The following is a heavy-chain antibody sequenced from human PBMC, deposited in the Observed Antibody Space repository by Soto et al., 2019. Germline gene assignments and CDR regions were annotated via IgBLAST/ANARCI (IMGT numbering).Heavy chain of an antibody. CDR3: ARDIDDSSGYYFNWFDP. D-gene: IGHD3-22*01. Sequence: ASVKVSCKASGGTFSSYAISWVRQAPGQGLEWMGGIIPIFGTANYAQKFQGRVTITADESTSTAYMELSSLRSEDTAVYYCARDIDDSSGYYFNWFDPWGQGTLVTVSS. J-gene: IGHJ5*02. V-gene: IGHV1-69*13. CDR1: GGTFSSYA. CDR2: IIPIFGTA.